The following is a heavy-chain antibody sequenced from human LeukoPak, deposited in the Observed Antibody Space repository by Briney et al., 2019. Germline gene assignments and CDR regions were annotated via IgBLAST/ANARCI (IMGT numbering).Heavy chain of an antibody. Sequence: GGSLRLSCAASGFTFSSYSMNWVRQAPGKGLEWVSSISSSSSYIYYADSVKGRFTISRDNAKNSLYLQMNSLRAEDTAVYYCARGGLTGTRRFDYWGQGTLVTVSS. CDR3: ARGGLTGTRRFDY. V-gene: IGHV3-21*01. CDR2: ISSSSSYI. CDR1: GFTFSSYS. D-gene: IGHD1-7*01. J-gene: IGHJ4*02.